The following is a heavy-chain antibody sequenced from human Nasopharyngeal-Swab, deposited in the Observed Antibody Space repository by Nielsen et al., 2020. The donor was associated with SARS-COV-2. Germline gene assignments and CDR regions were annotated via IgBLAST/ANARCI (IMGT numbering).Heavy chain of an antibody. J-gene: IGHJ6*02. CDR2: ISGSGGST. D-gene: IGHD6-13*01. V-gene: IGHV3-23*01. Sequence: WIRQPPGKGLEWVSAISGSGGSTYCADSVKGRFTISRDNSKNALYLQMNSLRAEDTAVYYCARESRSSWYGDYYYGMDVWGQGTTVTVSS. CDR3: ARESRSSWYGDYYYGMDV.